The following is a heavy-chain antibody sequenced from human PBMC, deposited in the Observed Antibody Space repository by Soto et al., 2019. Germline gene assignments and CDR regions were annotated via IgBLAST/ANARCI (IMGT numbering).Heavy chain of an antibody. CDR3: ARSVGRYILTGYYDGMDV. CDR2: ISAYNGNT. V-gene: IGHV1-18*04. CDR1: CYSFTRYG. D-gene: IGHD3-9*01. Sequence: GXSVNVSCKASCYSFTRYGISWVRQAPGQGREWMGWISAYNGNTNYAQKLQGRVTMTTDTSTSTAYMELRSLRSDDTSVYYCARSVGRYILTGYYDGMDVWGQGTTVTVSS. J-gene: IGHJ6*02.